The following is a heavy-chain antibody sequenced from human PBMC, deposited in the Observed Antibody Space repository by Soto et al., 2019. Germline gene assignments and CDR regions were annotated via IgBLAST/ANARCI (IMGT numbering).Heavy chain of an antibody. Sequence: QVQLQESGPGLVKPSQTLSLTCTVSGGSISSGGYYWSWIRQHPGKGLEWIGYIYYSGSTYYNPCLKSRVTISVDTSKNQFSLKLSSVTAADTAVYYCARGSMVRGVIITNWFDPWGQGTLVTVSS. V-gene: IGHV4-31*03. J-gene: IGHJ5*02. CDR2: IYYSGST. CDR1: GGSISSGGYY. D-gene: IGHD3-10*01. CDR3: ARGSMVRGVIITNWFDP.